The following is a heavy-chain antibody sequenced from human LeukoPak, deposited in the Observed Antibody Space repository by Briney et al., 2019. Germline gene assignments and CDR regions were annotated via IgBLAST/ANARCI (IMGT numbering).Heavy chain of an antibody. V-gene: IGHV1-2*06. CDR2: INPNSGGT. CDR1: GYTFTGYY. D-gene: IGHD6-13*01. J-gene: IGHJ4*02. CDR3: ARGARIAAAGKYYFDY. Sequence: ASVKVSCKASGYTFTGYYMHWVRQAPGQGLDWMGPINPNSGGTNYAQKFQGRVTMTRDTSISTAYMELSRLRSDDTAVYYCARGARIAAAGKYYFDYWGQGTLVTVSS.